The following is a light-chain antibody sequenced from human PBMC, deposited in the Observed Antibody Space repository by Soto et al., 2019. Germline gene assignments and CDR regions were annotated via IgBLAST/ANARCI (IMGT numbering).Light chain of an antibody. J-gene: IGLJ1*01. CDR2: DVS. V-gene: IGLV2-14*01. CDR3: SSYTSSSTLCV. CDR1: SSDVGGYNY. Sequence: QSVLTQPASVSGSPGHSITIFCTGTSSDVGGYNYVSWYQQHPGKAPKLMIYDVSNRPSGVSNRFSGSKSGNTASLTISGLQAEDEADYYCSSYTSSSTLCVFGTGTKVTVL.